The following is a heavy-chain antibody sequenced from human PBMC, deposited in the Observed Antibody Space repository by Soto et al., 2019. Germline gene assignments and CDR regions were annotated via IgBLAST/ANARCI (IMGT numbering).Heavy chain of an antibody. CDR3: AHSLIGYYYDSSGSNWFDP. J-gene: IGHJ5*02. CDR1: GFSLSTSGMC. D-gene: IGHD3-22*01. CDR2: IYWDDDK. V-gene: IGHV2-5*08. Sequence: SGPTLVNPTQTLTLTCTFSGFSLSTSGMCVSWIRQPPGKALEWLALIYWDDDKRYSPSLKSRLTITKDTSKNQVVLTVTNMDPVDTATYYCAHSLIGYYYDSSGSNWFDPWGQGTLVTVSS.